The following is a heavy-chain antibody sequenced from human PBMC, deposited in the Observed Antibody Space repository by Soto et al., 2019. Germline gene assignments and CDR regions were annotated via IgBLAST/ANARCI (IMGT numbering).Heavy chain of an antibody. CDR3: ARVGESHYEFWSCYYYYYYGMDV. D-gene: IGHD3-3*01. CDR2: ISAYNGNT. CDR1: GYTFTSYG. Sequence: QVQLVQSGAEVKKPGASVKVSCKASGYTFTSYGISWVRQAPGQGLEWMGWISAYNGNTNYAQTLQGRVTMTTDTSTSTAYMELRSLRSDDAAVDYCARVGESHYEFWSCYYYYYYGMDVWGQGTTVTVSS. V-gene: IGHV1-18*01. J-gene: IGHJ6*02.